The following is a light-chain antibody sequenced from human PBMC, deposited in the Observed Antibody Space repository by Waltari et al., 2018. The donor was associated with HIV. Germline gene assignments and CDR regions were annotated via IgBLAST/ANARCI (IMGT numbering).Light chain of an antibody. CDR2: EVS. CDR3: SSYTSSSPYV. CDR1: SSDVGGYNY. V-gene: IGLV2-14*01. Sequence: QSALTQPASVSGSPGQSITISCTGTSSDVGGYNYVPWYQQHPGKAPKLMIYEVSTRPSGVSNRFSGSKSGNTASLTISGLQAEDEADYYCSSYTSSSPYVFGTGTKVTVL. J-gene: IGLJ1*01.